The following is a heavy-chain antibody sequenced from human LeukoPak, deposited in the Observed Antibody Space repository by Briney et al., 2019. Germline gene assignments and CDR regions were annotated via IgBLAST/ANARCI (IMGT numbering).Heavy chain of an antibody. CDR1: GSTFSSYD. CDR3: AALGGSIY. V-gene: IGHV3-13*01. J-gene: IGHJ4*02. D-gene: IGHD1-26*01. Sequence: GGSLRLSCAASGSTFSSYDVHWVRQATGRGLEWVSAMGTAGDTYYAGSVKGRFTISREDAKNSFYLQMNSLRAGDTAVYYCAALGGSIYWGQGTVVTVPS. CDR2: MGTAGDT.